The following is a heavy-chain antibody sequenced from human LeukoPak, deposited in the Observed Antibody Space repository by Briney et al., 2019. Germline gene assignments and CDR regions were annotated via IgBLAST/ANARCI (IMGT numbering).Heavy chain of an antibody. CDR2: INTRGGST. D-gene: IGHD6-19*01. CDR3: AKVPPFIAVAVYFDY. CDR1: GFSFSNYA. Sequence: PGGSLRLSCAASGFSFSNYAMSWVRQAPGKGLEWVSCINTRGGSTYYADSVKGRFTISRDNSKNTLYLQMNSLRAEDTAVYYCAKVPPFIAVAVYFDYWGQGTLVTVSS. V-gene: IGHV3-23*01. J-gene: IGHJ4*02.